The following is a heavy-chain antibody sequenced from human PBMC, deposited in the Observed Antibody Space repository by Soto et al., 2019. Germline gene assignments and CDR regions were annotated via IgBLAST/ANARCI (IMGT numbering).Heavy chain of an antibody. D-gene: IGHD3-3*01. CDR3: VRERTIFGVAPGGGVDV. V-gene: IGHV4-30-2*01. J-gene: IGHJ6*02. CDR2: IHHTGAT. CDR1: GGSITTSDYS. Sequence: PSETLSLTCAVSGGSITTSDYSWSWIRQPPGRGLEWIGSIHHTGATHYIPSLKSRLTMSLDKSKNHFSLDLSSVTAADTALYYCVRERTIFGVAPGGGVDVWGQGTTVTVSS.